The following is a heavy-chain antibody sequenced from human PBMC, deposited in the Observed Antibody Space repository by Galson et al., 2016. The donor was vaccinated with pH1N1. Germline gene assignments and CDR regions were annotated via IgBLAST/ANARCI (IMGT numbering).Heavy chain of an antibody. J-gene: IGHJ4*01. CDR2: INFKTGAT. CDR1: GHIFSDYY. V-gene: IGHV1-2*02. Sequence: SVKVSCKASGHIFSDYYLHWVRQAPGHGLEWMGWINFKTGATKYTQKFVGRVSMTRDTSLNTVYMELTSLTSDDSAVYYCATAGIVLVATGEYWGQGTLGTVSS. CDR3: ATAGIVLVATGEY. D-gene: IGHD2/OR15-2a*01.